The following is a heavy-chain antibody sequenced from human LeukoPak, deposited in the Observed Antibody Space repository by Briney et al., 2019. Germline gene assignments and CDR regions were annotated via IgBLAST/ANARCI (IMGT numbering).Heavy chain of an antibody. V-gene: IGHV4-39*01. CDR1: GFTFSSYA. Sequence: GSLRLSCAASGFTFSSYAMSWVRQPPGKGLEWIGSIYYSGSTYYDPSLKSRVTISVDTSKNQFSLKLSSVTAADTAVYYCARHSYYYDSSGYYYRRGTLDYWGQGTLVTVSS. CDR3: ARHSYYYDSSGYYYRRGTLDY. J-gene: IGHJ4*02. CDR2: IYYSGST. D-gene: IGHD3-22*01.